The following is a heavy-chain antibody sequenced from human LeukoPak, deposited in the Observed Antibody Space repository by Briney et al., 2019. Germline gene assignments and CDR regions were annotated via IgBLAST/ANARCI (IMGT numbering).Heavy chain of an antibody. V-gene: IGHV4-34*01. Sequence: PSETLSLTCAVYDESFSNLYWSCIRQPAGEGLEWVGEINHSGSTNYNPSLKSRVTISVDTSKNQFSLKLTSVTAADTAVYFCARAGRFDYWGQGSLVTVSS. D-gene: IGHD1-26*01. CDR3: ARAGRFDY. J-gene: IGHJ4*02. CDR2: INHSGST. CDR1: DESFSNLY.